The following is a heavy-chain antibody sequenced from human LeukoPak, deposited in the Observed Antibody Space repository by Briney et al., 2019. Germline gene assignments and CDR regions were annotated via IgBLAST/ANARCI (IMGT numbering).Heavy chain of an antibody. CDR3: ARHGGDGYNYFIY. V-gene: IGHV4-59*08. Sequence: SETLSLTCTVSGGSISSYYWSWIRQPPGKGLEWIGYIYYSGSTNYNPSLKSRVTISLDTSKNQFSLKLSSVTAADTAIYYCARHGGDGYNYFIYWGQGTLVTVYS. J-gene: IGHJ4*02. D-gene: IGHD5-24*01. CDR2: IYYSGST. CDR1: GGSISSYY.